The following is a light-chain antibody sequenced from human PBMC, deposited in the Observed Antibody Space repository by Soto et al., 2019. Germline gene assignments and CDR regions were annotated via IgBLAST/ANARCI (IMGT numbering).Light chain of an antibody. CDR2: LGS. V-gene: IGKV2-28*01. Sequence: DIVMTQSPLSLPVTPGEPASISCRSSQSLLHSNGYNYLDWYLQKPGQSPQLLIYLGSNRASGVPDRFSGSGSGTDFTLKISRVEAEDVGVYYCIQARQTMYTFGQGTRLEIK. J-gene: IGKJ5*01. CDR3: IQARQTMYT. CDR1: QSLLHSNGYNY.